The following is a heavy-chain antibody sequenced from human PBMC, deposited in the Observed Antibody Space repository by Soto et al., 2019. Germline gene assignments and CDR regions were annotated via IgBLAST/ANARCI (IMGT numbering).Heavy chain of an antibody. CDR1: GFTFSSYS. CDR3: ARDMQLAVAVYYMDV. J-gene: IGHJ6*03. CDR2: ISSSSSYI. V-gene: IGHV3-21*01. Sequence: GGSLRLSCAASGFTFSSYSMNWVRQAPGKGLEWVSSISSSSSYIYYADSVKGRFTISRDNAKNSLYLQMNSLGAEDTAVYYCARDMQLAVAVYYMDVWGKGTTVTVSS. D-gene: IGHD6-19*01.